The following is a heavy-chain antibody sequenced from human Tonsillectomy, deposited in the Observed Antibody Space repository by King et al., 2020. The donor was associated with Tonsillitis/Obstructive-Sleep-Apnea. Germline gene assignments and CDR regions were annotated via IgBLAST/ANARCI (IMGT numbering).Heavy chain of an antibody. CDR3: ARRVRLRAPFDY. CDR1: GGSISSYY. CDR2: IYYSGRT. D-gene: IGHD2-21*01. J-gene: IGHJ4*02. Sequence: VQLQESGPGLVKPSETLSLTCTVSGGSISSYYWSWIRQPPGKGLEWIGYIYYSGRTNYNPSLKSRVTISVDTSKNQFSLKLSSVTAADTAVYYCARRVRLRAPFDYWGPGALVTVSS. V-gene: IGHV4-59*08.